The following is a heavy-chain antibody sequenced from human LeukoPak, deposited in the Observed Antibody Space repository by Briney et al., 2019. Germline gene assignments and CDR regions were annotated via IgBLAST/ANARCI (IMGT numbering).Heavy chain of an antibody. CDR3: AREGIAAAGDAFDI. CDR1: GGSISSYY. D-gene: IGHD6-13*01. J-gene: IGHJ3*02. Sequence: SETLSLTCTVSGGSISSYYWSWIRQTAGKGLEWIGRIYTSGSTNYNPSLKSRVTMSVDTSKNQFSLKLSSVTAADTAVYYCAREGIAAAGDAFDIWGQGTMVTVSS. CDR2: IYTSGST. V-gene: IGHV4-4*07.